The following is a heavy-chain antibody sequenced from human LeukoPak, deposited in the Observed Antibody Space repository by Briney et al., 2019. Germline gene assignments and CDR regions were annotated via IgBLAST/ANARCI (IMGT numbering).Heavy chain of an antibody. CDR2: INPNSGGT. J-gene: IGHJ6*03. CDR1: GYTFTGYY. Sequence: ASVKVSCKASGYTFTGYYMHWVRQAPGQGLEWMGRINPNSGGTNYAQKFQGRVTMTRDTSISTAYMELSRLRSDDTAVYYCAIPFMTTIYYHYMDVWGKGTTVTVSS. V-gene: IGHV1-2*06. D-gene: IGHD5-24*01. CDR3: AIPFMTTIYYHYMDV.